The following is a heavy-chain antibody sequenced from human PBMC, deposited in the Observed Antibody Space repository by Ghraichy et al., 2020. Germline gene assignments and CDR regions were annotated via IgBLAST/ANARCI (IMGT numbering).Heavy chain of an antibody. V-gene: IGHV3-23*01. CDR2: IIGSGGST. Sequence: GGSLRLSCAASGFTFSSYAMSWVRQAPGKGLEWVSAIIGSGGSTYYADSVKGRFTISRDNSKNTLYLQMNSLRAEDTAVYYCAKGPYHFFTTYYYYMDVWGKGATVTVSS. J-gene: IGHJ6*03. D-gene: IGHD3/OR15-3a*01. CDR1: GFTFSSYA. CDR3: AKGPYHFFTTYYYYMDV.